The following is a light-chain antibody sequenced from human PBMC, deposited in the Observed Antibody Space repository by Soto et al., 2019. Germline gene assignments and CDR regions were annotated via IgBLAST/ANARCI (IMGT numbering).Light chain of an antibody. CDR1: QSVTND. CDR3: QQYSDLES. CDR2: GTF. J-gene: IGKJ4*01. Sequence: EIVMPQSPATLSVSPGGSATLSCRASQSVTNDLAWYQQRPGQAPRLLIYGTFNRAAGVPGRFRGSGSGTEFTLTITSLESEDFAVYYCQQYSDLESFGGGTKVDIK. V-gene: IGKV3-15*01.